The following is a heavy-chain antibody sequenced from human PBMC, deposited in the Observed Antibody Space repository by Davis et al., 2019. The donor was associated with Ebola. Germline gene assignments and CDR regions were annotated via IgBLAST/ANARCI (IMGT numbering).Heavy chain of an antibody. CDR3: ARRDASGYFYSDY. J-gene: IGHJ4*02. CDR1: GYSFTAYW. D-gene: IGHD3-22*01. V-gene: IGHV5-51*01. Sequence: GESLKISCKGSGYSFTAYWIGWVRQMPGKGLEWMGIIYTGDSDTRYSPSFRGQVTISADKSSKTAFLQWSSLKASDTAMYYCARRDASGYFYSDYWGQGTLVTVSS. CDR2: IYTGDSDT.